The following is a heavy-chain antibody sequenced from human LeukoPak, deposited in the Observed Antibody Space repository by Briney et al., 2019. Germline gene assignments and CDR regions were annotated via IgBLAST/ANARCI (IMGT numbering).Heavy chain of an antibody. CDR1: GGSISSSNW. V-gene: IGHV4-4*02. CDR2: IYHSGST. Sequence: SGTLSLTCAVSGGSISSSNWWSWVRQPPGKGLEWIGEIYHSGSTNYNPSLKSRVTISVDKSKNQFSLKLSSVTAADTAVYYCARRVKGGVISDDAFDIWGQGTMVIVSS. J-gene: IGHJ3*02. CDR3: ARRVKGGVISDDAFDI. D-gene: IGHD3-10*01.